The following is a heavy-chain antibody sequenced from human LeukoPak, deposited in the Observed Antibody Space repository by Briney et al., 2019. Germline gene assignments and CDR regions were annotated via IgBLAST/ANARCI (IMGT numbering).Heavy chain of an antibody. D-gene: IGHD5-12*01. V-gene: IGHV3-23*01. CDR1: GFTFSNYA. CDR3: EKDEYSGYGSFDY. J-gene: IGHJ4*02. Sequence: PGGSLRLSCAASGFTFSNYAMSWVRQAPGKGLEWVSAVNDRGTYYADSVKGRFTISRDNSKNTLYLEMNSLRAEDTALYYCEKDEYSGYGSFDYWGQGILVTVSS. CDR2: VNDRGT.